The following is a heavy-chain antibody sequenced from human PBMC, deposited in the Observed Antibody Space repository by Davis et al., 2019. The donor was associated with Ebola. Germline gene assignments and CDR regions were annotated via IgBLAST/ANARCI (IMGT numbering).Heavy chain of an antibody. D-gene: IGHD3-10*01. CDR1: GFTFSSYA. Sequence: GESLKISCAASGFTFSSYAMSWVRQAPGKGLEWVSGITGSGGSTYYADSVKGRFTISRDNSKNTLHLQMNSLRAEDTAVYYCAKSGRYGLRGDYFDYWGQGTLVTVSS. J-gene: IGHJ4*02. CDR2: ITGSGGST. CDR3: AKSGRYGLRGDYFDY. V-gene: IGHV3-23*01.